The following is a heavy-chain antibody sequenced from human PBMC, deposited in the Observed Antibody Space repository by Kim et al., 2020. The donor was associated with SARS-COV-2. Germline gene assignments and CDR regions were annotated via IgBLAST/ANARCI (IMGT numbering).Heavy chain of an antibody. J-gene: IGHJ1*01. V-gene: IGHV3-23*01. CDR3: AKDYYDNSDYYEEFHH. D-gene: IGHD3-22*01. Sequence: SGKARFTISRDNSKDTVYLQMHSLRAEDTAVYYCAKDYYDNSDYYEEFHHWGQGTLVTVSS.